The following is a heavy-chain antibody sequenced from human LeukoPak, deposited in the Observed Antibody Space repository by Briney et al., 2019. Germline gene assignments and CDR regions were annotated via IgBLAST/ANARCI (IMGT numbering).Heavy chain of an antibody. CDR2: VYYSGST. Sequence: SETLSLTCTVSGDSISRSSYFWGWIRQPPGKGLEWIGSVYYSGSTNYNPSLKSRVTISVDTSKNQFSLKLSSVTAADTAVYYCARGRSIAVAGWFDPWGQGTLVTVSS. CDR1: GDSISRSSYF. CDR3: ARGRSIAVAGWFDP. J-gene: IGHJ5*02. V-gene: IGHV4-39*07. D-gene: IGHD6-19*01.